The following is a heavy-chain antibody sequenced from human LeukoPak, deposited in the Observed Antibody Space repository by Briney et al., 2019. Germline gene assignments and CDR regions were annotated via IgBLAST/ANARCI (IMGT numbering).Heavy chain of an antibody. CDR3: ARKGRFLEWLLSPSDY. CDR1: GFTFSDYS. CDR2: ISSSSSYI. J-gene: IGHJ4*02. V-gene: IGHV3-11*03. D-gene: IGHD3-3*01. Sequence: PGGSLRLSCAASGFTFSDYSMSWIRQAPGKGLEWVSSISSSSSYIYYADSVKGRFTISRDNAKNSLYLQMNSLRAEDTAVYYCARKGRFLEWLLSPSDYWGQGTLVTVSS.